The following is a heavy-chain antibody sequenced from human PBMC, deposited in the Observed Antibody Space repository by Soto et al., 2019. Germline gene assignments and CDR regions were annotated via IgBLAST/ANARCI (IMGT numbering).Heavy chain of an antibody. D-gene: IGHD5-12*01. V-gene: IGHV3-33*01. CDR1: GFTFSSYG. Sequence: PGGSLRLSCAASGFTFSSYGMHWVRQAPGKGLEWVAVIWYDGSNKYYADSVKGRFTISRDNSKNTLYLQMNSLRAEDTAVYYCARDWSGYDRRTRYYGMDVWGQGTMVTVYS. CDR3: ARDWSGYDRRTRYYGMDV. J-gene: IGHJ6*02. CDR2: IWYDGSNK.